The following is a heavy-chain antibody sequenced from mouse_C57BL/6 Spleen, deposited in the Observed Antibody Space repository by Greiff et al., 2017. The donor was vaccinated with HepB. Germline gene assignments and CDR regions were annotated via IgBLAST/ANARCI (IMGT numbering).Heavy chain of an antibody. CDR1: GYTFTDYY. CDR3: ARAGGLRRGFDY. V-gene: IGHV1-26*01. J-gene: IGHJ2*01. D-gene: IGHD2-4*01. CDR2: INPNNGGT. Sequence: VQLQQSGPELVKPGASVKISCKASGYTFTDYYMNWVKQSHGKSLEWIGDINPNNGGTSYNQKFKGKATLTVDKSSSTAYMELRSLTSEDSAVYYCARAGGLRRGFDYWGQGTTLTVSS.